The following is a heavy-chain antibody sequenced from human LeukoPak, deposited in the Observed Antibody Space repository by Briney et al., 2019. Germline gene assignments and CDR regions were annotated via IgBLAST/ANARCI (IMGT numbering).Heavy chain of an antibody. CDR3: ARDRGTTYASDI. CDR1: GYTFTDYY. CDR2: INPNSGET. V-gene: IGHV1-2*06. Sequence: ASVKVSCKAAGYTFTDYYMHWVRQAPGQGLEWMGRINPNSGETNYAQIFQGRVTMTSDPSISTAYMELRRLRSDDTAMYYCARDRGTTYASDIWGQGQWSPSLQ. J-gene: IGHJ3*02. D-gene: IGHD4-11*01.